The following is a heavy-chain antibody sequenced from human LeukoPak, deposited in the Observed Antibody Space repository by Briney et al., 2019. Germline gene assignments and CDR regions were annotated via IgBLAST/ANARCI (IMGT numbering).Heavy chain of an antibody. J-gene: IGHJ4*02. Sequence: SETLSLTCTVSGGSISSGDYYWSWIRQPPGKALEWIGYIYYSGSTYYNPSLKSRVTISVDTSKNQFSLKLSSVTAADTAVYYCARCPGLWFGELFSLSRHFDYWGQGTLVTVSS. D-gene: IGHD3-10*01. CDR3: ARCPGLWFGELFSLSRHFDY. V-gene: IGHV4-30-4*01. CDR1: GGSISSGDYY. CDR2: IYYSGST.